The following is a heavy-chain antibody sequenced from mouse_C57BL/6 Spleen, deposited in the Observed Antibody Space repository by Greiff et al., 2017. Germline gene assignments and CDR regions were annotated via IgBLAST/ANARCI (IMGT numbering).Heavy chain of an antibody. V-gene: IGHV5-4*01. Sequence: EVNVVESGGGLVKPGGSLKLSCAASGFTFSSYAMSWVRQTPEKRLEWVATISDGGSYTYYPNNVKGRFTISRDNAKNNLYLQMSHLKSEDTAMYYCAREGDGLYDFDYWGQGTTLTVSS. J-gene: IGHJ2*01. CDR1: GFTFSSYA. CDR2: ISDGGSYT. CDR3: AREGDGLYDFDY. D-gene: IGHD2-12*01.